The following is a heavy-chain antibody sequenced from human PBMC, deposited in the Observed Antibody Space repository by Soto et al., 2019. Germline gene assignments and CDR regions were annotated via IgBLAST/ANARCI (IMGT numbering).Heavy chain of an antibody. Sequence: PGESLKISCKGSGYSFTSYWIGWVRQMPGKGLEWMGIIYPGDSDTRYSPSFQGQVTISADKSISTAYLQWSSLKASDTAMYYCAREDYSNYETNYYGMDVWGQGTTVTVSS. D-gene: IGHD4-4*01. J-gene: IGHJ6*02. CDR3: AREDYSNYETNYYGMDV. CDR1: GYSFTSYW. CDR2: IYPGDSDT. V-gene: IGHV5-51*01.